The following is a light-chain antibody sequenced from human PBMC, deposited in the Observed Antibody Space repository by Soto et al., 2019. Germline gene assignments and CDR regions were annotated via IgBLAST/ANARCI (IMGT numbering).Light chain of an antibody. CDR2: GAS. Sequence: EIVLTQSPGTLSLSPGERATLSCRASQSVSSSYLAWYQQKPGQAPRLLIYGASNRATGIPDRFSGSGSGTDLTLTISSLEPEDFAVYYCQQRSHWPPTFGQGTKLEIK. CDR1: QSVSSSY. V-gene: IGKV3D-20*02. CDR3: QQRSHWPPT. J-gene: IGKJ2*01.